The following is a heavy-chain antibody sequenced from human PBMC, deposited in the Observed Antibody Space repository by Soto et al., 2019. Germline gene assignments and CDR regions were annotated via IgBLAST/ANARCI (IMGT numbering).Heavy chain of an antibody. V-gene: IGHV1-46*01. CDR3: ARGCGGDCYQTTAFDV. J-gene: IGHJ3*01. CDR2: INPSGGST. CDR1: GYTFTSYY. D-gene: IGHD2-21*02. Sequence: ASGKVSCKASGYTFTSYYMHWVRQAPGQGLEWMGIINPSGGSTSYAQKFQGRVTMTRDTSTSTVYMELSSLRSEDTAVYYCARGCGGDCYQTTAFDVWGQGTMVTVSS.